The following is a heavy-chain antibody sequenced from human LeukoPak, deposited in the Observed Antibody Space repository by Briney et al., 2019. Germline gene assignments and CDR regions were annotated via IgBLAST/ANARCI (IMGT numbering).Heavy chain of an antibody. CDR3: ARDWLTTVTTVTYYYYYYMDV. CDR2: IYTSGST. V-gene: IGHV4-61*02. CDR1: GGSISSGSYY. D-gene: IGHD4-17*01. J-gene: IGHJ6*03. Sequence: PSQTLSLTCTVSGGSISSGSYYWTWIRQPAGKGLEWIGRIYTSGSTYYNPSLRSRVTISVDTSKNQFSLKLSSVTAADTAVYYCARDWLTTVTTVTYYYYYYMDVWGKGTTVTVSS.